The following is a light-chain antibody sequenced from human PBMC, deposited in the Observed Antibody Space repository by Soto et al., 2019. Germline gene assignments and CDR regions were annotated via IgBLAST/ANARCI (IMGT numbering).Light chain of an antibody. CDR2: AAS. CDR1: QSVASN. V-gene: IGKV3-15*01. Sequence: EMAVTQSPATLSVSPGERATLSFRASQSVASNLAWYQQKPGQTPRLLIYAASTRATGIPARFSGSGSGTDFNLTITSLQSEDFAVYYCQQCGSSSTFGQGTRLEIK. CDR3: QQCGSSST. J-gene: IGKJ5*01.